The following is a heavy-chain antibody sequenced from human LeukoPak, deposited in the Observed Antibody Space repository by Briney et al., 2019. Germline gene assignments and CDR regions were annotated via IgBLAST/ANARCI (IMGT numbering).Heavy chain of an antibody. CDR1: GGSISSYY. V-gene: IGHV4-59*01. CDR2: IYYSGST. CDR3: ARNSGYDPLWWFDP. D-gene: IGHD5-12*01. J-gene: IGHJ5*02. Sequence: KPSETLSLTCTVSGGSISSYYWSWIRQPPGKGLEWIGYIYYSGSTNYNPSLKSRVTISVDTSKNQFSLKLSSVTAADTAVYYCARNSGYDPLWWFDPWGQGTMVTVSS.